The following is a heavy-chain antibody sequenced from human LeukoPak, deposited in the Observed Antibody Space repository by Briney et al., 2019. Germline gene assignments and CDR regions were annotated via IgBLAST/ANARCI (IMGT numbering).Heavy chain of an antibody. J-gene: IGHJ4*02. CDR3: AKGGVLGRRQIAAATFDY. CDR2: IWYDGSNK. Sequence: GGSLRLSCAASGFTFSSYGMHWVRQAPGKGLEWVAVIWYDGSNKYYADSVKGRFTISRDNSKNTQYLQMNSLRAEDTAVYYCAKGGVLGRRQIAAATFDYWGQGTLVTVSS. V-gene: IGHV3-33*06. CDR1: GFTFSSYG. D-gene: IGHD6-13*01.